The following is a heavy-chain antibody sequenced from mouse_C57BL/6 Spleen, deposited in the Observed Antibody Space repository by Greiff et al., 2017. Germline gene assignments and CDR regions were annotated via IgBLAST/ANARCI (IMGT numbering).Heavy chain of an antibody. CDR2: IDPSDSYT. V-gene: IGHV1-69*01. J-gene: IGHJ3*01. CDR3: ARSYYGSSPWFAY. Sequence: QVQLQQPGAELVMPGASVKLSCKASGYTFTSYWMHWVTQRPGQGLEWIGEIDPSDSYTNYNQKFKGKSTLTVDKSSSTAYMQLSSLTSEDSAVYYCARSYYGSSPWFAYWGQGTLVTVSA. D-gene: IGHD1-1*01. CDR1: GYTFTSYW.